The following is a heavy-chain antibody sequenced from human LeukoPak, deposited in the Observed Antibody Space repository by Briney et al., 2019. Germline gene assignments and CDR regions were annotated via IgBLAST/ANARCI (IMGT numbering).Heavy chain of an antibody. Sequence: ASVKVSCKASGGTFSSYAISWVRQAPGQGLEWMGRIIPILGIANYAQKFQGRVTITADKSTSTAYMELSSLRSEDTAVYYCASGSLAVAGTPWGMDVWGQGTTVTVSS. CDR2: IIPILGIA. CDR1: GGTFSSYA. CDR3: ASGSLAVAGTPWGMDV. V-gene: IGHV1-69*04. D-gene: IGHD6-19*01. J-gene: IGHJ6*02.